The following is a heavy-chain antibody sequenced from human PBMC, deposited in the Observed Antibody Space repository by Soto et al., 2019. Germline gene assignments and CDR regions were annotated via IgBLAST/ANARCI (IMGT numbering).Heavy chain of an antibody. CDR2: FYSSGSP. V-gene: IGHV4-59*01. D-gene: IGHD3-22*01. CDR1: GGSLSGYD. J-gene: IGHJ4*02. CDR3: AREFYYDSSGIGFDS. Sequence: SETLSLTCTVSGGSLSGYDLSWIRQPPGKGLEWIGDFYSSGSPHHNPSLKNRVSISEDRSKNEFSLKLSSVTAADTAIYYCAREFYYDSSGIGFDSWGQGTLVTVSS.